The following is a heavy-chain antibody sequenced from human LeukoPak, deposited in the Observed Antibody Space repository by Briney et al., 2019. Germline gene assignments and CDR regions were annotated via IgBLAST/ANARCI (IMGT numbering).Heavy chain of an antibody. CDR3: AKVAKYYYGPETYYFFEQ. D-gene: IGHD3-10*01. CDR2: INQDGTEK. V-gene: IGHV3-7*01. J-gene: IGHJ4*02. Sequence: PGGSLRLSCAASGFPFSTYWMSWVRQAPGKGVEGVANINQDGTEKYYVDSVKGRFTISRDYAKNSLYLQMNSLRVEDTAVYYCAKVAKYYYGPETYYFFEQWGQGTPVTASS. CDR1: GFPFSTYW.